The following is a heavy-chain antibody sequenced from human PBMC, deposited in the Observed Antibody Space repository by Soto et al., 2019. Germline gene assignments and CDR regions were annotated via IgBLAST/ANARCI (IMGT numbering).Heavy chain of an antibody. CDR1: VGSISSSNYY. D-gene: IGHD3-3*02. Sequence: QMQLQESGPGLVKSSETLSLTCTVSVGSISSSNYYWGWIRQPPGKGLEWIGNIFYGGSTYYNPSLKSRVTISVDTSKNQFFLKLSSVTAADTAVYFCARRMATFRDAFDLWGQGTMVTVSS. V-gene: IGHV4-39*01. J-gene: IGHJ3*01. CDR3: ARRMATFRDAFDL. CDR2: IFYGGST.